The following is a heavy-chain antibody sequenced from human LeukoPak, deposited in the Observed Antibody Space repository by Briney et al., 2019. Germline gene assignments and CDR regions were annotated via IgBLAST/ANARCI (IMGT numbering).Heavy chain of an antibody. CDR1: GFTFSGYG. D-gene: IGHD6-19*01. J-gene: IGHJ4*02. Sequence: GGSLRLSCAASGFTFSGYGMHWVRQAPGKGLEWVALIRYDGSNKYYADSVKGRFTISRDNSKNTLYLQMNSLRAEDTAVYYCAIDWPSIAVAGSLDYWGQGTLSPSPQ. CDR2: IRYDGSNK. CDR3: AIDWPSIAVAGSLDY. V-gene: IGHV3-30*02.